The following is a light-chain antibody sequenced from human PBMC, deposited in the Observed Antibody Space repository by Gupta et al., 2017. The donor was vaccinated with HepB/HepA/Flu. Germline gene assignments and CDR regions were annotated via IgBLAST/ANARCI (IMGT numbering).Light chain of an antibody. V-gene: IGLV2-14*03. CDR3: SSYTHSSTVGV. Sequence: QSPLTQPDSGPVSPAPASTTSCPGTSSDVGGYIFVCWYQQLPGKAPKLMIYDVSNRPSGVTDRFSGSKYGTTCSLTISGLQAEEEADYYCSSYTHSSTVGVFGGGTKPTVL. CDR1: SSDVGGYIF. J-gene: IGLJ3*02. CDR2: DVS.